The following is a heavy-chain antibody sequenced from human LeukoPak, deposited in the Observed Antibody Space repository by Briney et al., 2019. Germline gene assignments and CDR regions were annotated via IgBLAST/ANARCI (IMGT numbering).Heavy chain of an antibody. CDR1: GFTFSSYW. Sequence: GGSLRLSCAASGFTFSSYWMHWVRQAPGKGLVWVSRINSDGSSTSYADSVKGRFTISRDNSKNTLYLQMNSLRAEDTAVYYCAGWPSSSWYKVAAFGIWGQGIMVTVSS. J-gene: IGHJ3*02. D-gene: IGHD6-13*01. V-gene: IGHV3-74*01. CDR3: AGWPSSSWYKVAAFGI. CDR2: INSDGSST.